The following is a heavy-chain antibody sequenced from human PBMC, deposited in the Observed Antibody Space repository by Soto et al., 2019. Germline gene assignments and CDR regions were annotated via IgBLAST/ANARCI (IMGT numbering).Heavy chain of an antibody. Sequence: RDSCRAAEVNSVSHAGSWVSEKPGKGLEWVSAISGSGGSTYYADSVKGRFTISRDNSKNTLYLQMNSLRAEDTAVYYCAKTLVVALENYYYSGMAVRVQGTTVPVSS. J-gene: IGHJ6*02. CDR3: AKTLVVALENYYYSGMAV. CDR1: EVNSVSHA. D-gene: IGHD2-15*01. CDR2: ISGSGGST. V-gene: IGHV3-23*01.